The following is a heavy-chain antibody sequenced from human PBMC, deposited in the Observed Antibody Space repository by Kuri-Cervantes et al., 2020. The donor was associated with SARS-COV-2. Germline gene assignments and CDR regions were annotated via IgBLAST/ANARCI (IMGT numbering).Heavy chain of an antibody. D-gene: IGHD6-13*01. J-gene: IGHJ4*02. CDR2: ISGSGGST. Sequence: GGSLRLSCTVSGGSISSSSYYWGWVRQTPGKGLEWVSAISGSGGSTYYADSVKGRFTISRDNSKNTLYLQMNSLRAEDTAVYYCAKSLGVLSSQLVSWGQGTLVTVSS. V-gene: IGHV3-23*01. CDR1: GGSISSSSYY. CDR3: AKSLGVLSSQLVS.